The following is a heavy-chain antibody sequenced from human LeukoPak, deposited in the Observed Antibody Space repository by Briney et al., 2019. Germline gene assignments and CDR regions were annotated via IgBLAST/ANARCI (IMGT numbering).Heavy chain of an antibody. CDR2: IYYSGST. D-gene: IGHD6-19*01. CDR3: ARPYSSGWYGIDY. Sequence: SETLSLTCSVSGGSISSSNYHWGWIRQPPGKGLEWIGSIYYSGSTYYNPSLKSRVTISVDTSKNQFSLKLSSVTAADTAVYYCARPYSSGWYGIDYWGQGTLVTVSS. J-gene: IGHJ4*02. V-gene: IGHV4-39*01. CDR1: GGSISSSNYH.